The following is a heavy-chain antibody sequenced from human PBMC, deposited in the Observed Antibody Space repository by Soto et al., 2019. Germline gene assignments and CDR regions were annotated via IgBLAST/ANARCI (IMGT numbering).Heavy chain of an antibody. J-gene: IGHJ4*02. Sequence: PGGSLRLSCAASGFTFCNYAMHWVRQAPGKGLEYVSAISSDGSSTYYANSVKGRFTISRDNSKNTLYLQMGSLRAEDMALYYCASRYCTSSSCSYFHYWGQGTLVTVSS. CDR3: ASRYCTSSSCSYFHY. CDR1: GFTFCNYA. V-gene: IGHV3-64*01. CDR2: ISSDGSST. D-gene: IGHD2-2*01.